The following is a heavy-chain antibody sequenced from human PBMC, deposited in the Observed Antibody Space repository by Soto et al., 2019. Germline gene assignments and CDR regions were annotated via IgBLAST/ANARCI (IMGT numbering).Heavy chain of an antibody. CDR1: GGSISDYY. V-gene: IGHV4-59*01. J-gene: IGHJ4*02. CDR3: ARGFTTKVIDY. D-gene: IGHD5-18*01. Sequence: QVQLKESGPGLVKPSETLSLTCTVSGGSISDYYWSWIRQPPGKGLEWIGYIYYSGSTNYNPSLKRRVKIAVDTSKNQFSLKLSSVTAADTAVYYCARGFTTKVIDYWGQGTLVTVYS. CDR2: IYYSGST.